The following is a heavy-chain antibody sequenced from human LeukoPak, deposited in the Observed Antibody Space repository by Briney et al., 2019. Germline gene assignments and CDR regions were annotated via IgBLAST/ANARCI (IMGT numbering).Heavy chain of an antibody. CDR2: ITTSSTYT. CDR1: GFSFSSYN. J-gene: IGHJ6*03. Sequence: PGGSLRLSCEASGFSFSSYNMDWVRQTPGKGLEWISSITTSSTYTFYADSVKGRFTISRDNAKNSLYLQMNSLGPEDTAVYYCARDPYSGNYGNYYYYYMDVWGKGTTVTVSS. D-gene: IGHD1-26*01. CDR3: ARDPYSGNYGNYYYYYMDV. V-gene: IGHV3-21*01.